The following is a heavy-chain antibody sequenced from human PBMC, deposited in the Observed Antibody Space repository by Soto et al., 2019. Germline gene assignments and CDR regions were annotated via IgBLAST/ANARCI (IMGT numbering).Heavy chain of an antibody. J-gene: IGHJ5*02. D-gene: IGHD6-6*01. V-gene: IGHV1-2*04. CDR3: ARARLKYSSYNWFDP. CDR1: GYTFTGYY. CDR2: INPNSGGT. Sequence: ASVKVSCKASGYTFTGYYMHWVRQAPGQGLEWMGWINPNSGGTNYAQKFQGWVTMTRDTSISTAYMELSRLRSDDTAVYYCARARLKYSSYNWFDPWGQGTLVTVSS.